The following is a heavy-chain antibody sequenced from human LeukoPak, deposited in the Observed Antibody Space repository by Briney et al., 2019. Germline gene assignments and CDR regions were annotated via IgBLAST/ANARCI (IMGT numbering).Heavy chain of an antibody. CDR1: GGSISSYY. D-gene: IGHD5-12*01. J-gene: IGHJ4*02. V-gene: IGHV4-59*01. CDR3: ARDLSGYDGGFDY. CDR2: IYYSGST. Sequence: SETLSLTCTVSGGSISSYYWNWIRQPPGKGLEWIGYIYYSGSTNYNPSLKSRVTISVDTSKNQFSLKLSSVTAADTAVYYCARDLSGYDGGFDYWGQGTLVTVSS.